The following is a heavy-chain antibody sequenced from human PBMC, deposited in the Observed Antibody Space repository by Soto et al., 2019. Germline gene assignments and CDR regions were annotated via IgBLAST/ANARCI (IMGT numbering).Heavy chain of an antibody. J-gene: IGHJ4*02. V-gene: IGHV4-31*03. CDR1: GGSISSGGYY. CDR3: AREVRCSYGQTHDPSFDY. D-gene: IGHD5-18*01. CDR2: IYDSGST. Sequence: QVQLQESGPGLVKPSQTLSLTCTVSGGSISSGGYYWSWIRQHPGKGLEWIGYIYDSGSTYYNPSLKSRITISVDTSKNQFSLKLSSVTAADTAVYYCAREVRCSYGQTHDPSFDYWGQGTLVTVSS.